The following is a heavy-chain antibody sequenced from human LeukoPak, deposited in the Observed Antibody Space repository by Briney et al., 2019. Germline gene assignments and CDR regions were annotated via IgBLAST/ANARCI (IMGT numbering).Heavy chain of an antibody. J-gene: IGHJ5*02. CDR3: ASVLSGIAVAGSFDP. V-gene: IGHV1-69*04. CDR1: GGTFSSYA. CDR2: IIPILGIA. D-gene: IGHD6-19*01. Sequence: SVKVSCKASGGTFSSYAISWVRQAPGQGLEWMGRIIPILGIANYAQKFQGRVTITADKSTSTAYMGLSSLRSEDTAVYYCASVLSGIAVAGSFDPWGQGALVTVSS.